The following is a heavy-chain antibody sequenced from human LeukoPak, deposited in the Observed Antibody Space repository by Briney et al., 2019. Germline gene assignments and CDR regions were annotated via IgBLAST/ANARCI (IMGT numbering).Heavy chain of an antibody. CDR2: TYYSGST. J-gene: IGHJ3*02. CDR3: ARGGRSPFRDAFDI. V-gene: IGHV4-59*08. D-gene: IGHD2/OR15-2a*01. Sequence: SETLSLTCTVSGGSISSYYWSWIRQPPGKGLEWIGYTYYSGSTNYNPSLKSRVTISVDTSKNQFSLKLSSVTAADTAVYYCARGGRSPFRDAFDIWGQGTMVTVSS. CDR1: GGSISSYY.